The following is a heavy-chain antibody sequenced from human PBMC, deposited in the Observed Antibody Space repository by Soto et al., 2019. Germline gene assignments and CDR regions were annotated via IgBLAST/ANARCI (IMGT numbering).Heavy chain of an antibody. CDR1: GFSLTTRGVG. CDR2: IYCDDDK. D-gene: IGHD2-15*01. Sequence: QITLKESGPTLVKPTQTLTLTCTFSGFSLTTRGVGVGWIRQPPGKALECLALIYCDDDKRYSPSLQSRLSITKDTSKNQVGLTMTNVDPVDTATYYCAHIPNYCQYDWFDPWGQGTLVSVSS. CDR3: AHIPNYCQYDWFDP. J-gene: IGHJ5*02. V-gene: IGHV2-5*02.